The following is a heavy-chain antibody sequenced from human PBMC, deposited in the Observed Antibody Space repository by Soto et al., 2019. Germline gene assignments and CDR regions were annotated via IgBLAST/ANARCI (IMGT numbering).Heavy chain of an antibody. CDR2: IIPIFGTA. V-gene: IGHV1-69*13. D-gene: IGHD6-19*01. J-gene: IGHJ4*02. Sequence: SVKVSCKASGGTFSSYAISWVRQAPGQGLEWMGGIIPIFGTANYAQKFQGRVTITADESPSTAYIELSTLRSEDTAVYYCARGHSSGWYYFDYWGQGTLVTVSS. CDR3: ARGHSSGWYYFDY. CDR1: GGTFSSYA.